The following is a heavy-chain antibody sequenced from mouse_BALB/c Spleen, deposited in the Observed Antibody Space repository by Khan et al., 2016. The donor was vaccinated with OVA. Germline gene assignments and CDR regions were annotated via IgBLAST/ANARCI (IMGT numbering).Heavy chain of an antibody. J-gene: IGHJ4*01. Sequence: QIQLVQSGPELKKPGETVKISCKASGYTFTHYGMNWVKQAPGKGLKRMGWINTYTGEPTYADDFKGRFAFSLETSASTAYLQINNLKNEDTATYFCARPPYFSYVMVYWGQGTSVTVSS. CDR3: ARPPYFSYVMVY. CDR2: INTYTGEP. CDR1: GYTFTHYG. D-gene: IGHD2-10*01. V-gene: IGHV9-3-1*01.